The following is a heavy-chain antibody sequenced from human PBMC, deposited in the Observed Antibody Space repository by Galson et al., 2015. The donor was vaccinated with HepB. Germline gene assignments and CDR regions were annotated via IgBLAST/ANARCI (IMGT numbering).Heavy chain of an antibody. Sequence: SLRLSCAVSGFSFRDYLMSWIRQTPGKGLEWVSYISTSGSVKYAENVKGRFTISWDNAGNSLHLQMRSLTVEDTAIYYCAREKSGNFYTFDSWGQGTLVTVSS. D-gene: IGHD1-26*01. V-gene: IGHV3-11*01. CDR2: ISTSGSV. CDR3: AREKSGNFYTFDS. CDR1: GFSFRDYL. J-gene: IGHJ4*02.